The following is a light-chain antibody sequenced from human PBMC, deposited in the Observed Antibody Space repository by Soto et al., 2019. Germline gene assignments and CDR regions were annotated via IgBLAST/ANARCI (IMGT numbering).Light chain of an antibody. V-gene: IGKV1-9*01. J-gene: IGKJ4*01. Sequence: DTQLTQSPSFLSASVGDRVTIACRASQDVSRSVGWYQQKPGTAPKLLISAASTLNSGVPSRFSGSGSGTDFTLTISSLQPEDFATYYCQQLWTYPLTLGGGPKVDIK. CDR1: QDVSRS. CDR3: QQLWTYPLT. CDR2: AAS.